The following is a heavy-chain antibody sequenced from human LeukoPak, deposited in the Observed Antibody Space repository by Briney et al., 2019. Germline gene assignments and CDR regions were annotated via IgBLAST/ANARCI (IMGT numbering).Heavy chain of an antibody. J-gene: IGHJ4*02. CDR3: SRGMGSGYALCDY. CDR1: RYTPTNYF. CDR2: SSGYYSNT. Sequence: ASLRDSCKASRYTPTNYFLHSGRHTPRQGVEWMGWSSGYYSNTNYAQKLQGRVTMTTDESTSTAYMELRSLICEDTAVDYCSRGMGSGYALCDYWGQGTLVTVSS. V-gene: IGHV1-18*04. D-gene: IGHD3-22*01.